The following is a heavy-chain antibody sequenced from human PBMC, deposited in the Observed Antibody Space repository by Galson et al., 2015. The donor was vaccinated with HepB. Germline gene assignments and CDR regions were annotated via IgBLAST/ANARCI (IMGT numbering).Heavy chain of an antibody. CDR1: GFTFSSYW. J-gene: IGHJ4*02. Sequence: SLRLSCAASGFTFSSYWMSWVRQAPGKGLEWVANIKQDGSEKYYVDSVKGRFTISRDNAKNSLYLQMNSLRAEDTAVYYCARGFKRLDLWLNYWGQGTLVTVSS. V-gene: IGHV3-7*03. CDR3: ARGFKRLDLWLNY. CDR2: IKQDGSEK. D-gene: IGHD5-18*01.